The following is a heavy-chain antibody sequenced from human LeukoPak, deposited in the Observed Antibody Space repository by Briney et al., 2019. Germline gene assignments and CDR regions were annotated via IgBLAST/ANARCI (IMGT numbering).Heavy chain of an antibody. J-gene: IGHJ6*03. CDR1: GDSVSSDNAT. Sequence: SQTLSLTCAVSGDSVSSDNATWNWIRQSPSRGLEWLRRTYFRSKWYNDFAASVRGRITINADTSKNQFSLQLNSVTPEDTAVYYCARGLELQPGSYYYYMDVWGKGTTVTVSS. CDR2: TYFRSKWYN. CDR3: ARGLELQPGSYYYYMDV. D-gene: IGHD1-7*01. V-gene: IGHV6-1*01.